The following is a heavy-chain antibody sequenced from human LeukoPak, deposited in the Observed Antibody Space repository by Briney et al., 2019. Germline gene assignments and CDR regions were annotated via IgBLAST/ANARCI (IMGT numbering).Heavy chain of an antibody. CDR1: GYTFTSYG. CDR2: ISAYNGNT. CDR3: ARGLSSSSHYYYYYYMDV. Sequence: ASVKVSCKASGYTFTSYGISWVRQAPGQGLEWMGWISAYNGNTNYAQKLQGRVTVTTDTSTSTAYMELRSLRSDDTAVYYCARGLSSSSHYYYYYYMDVWGKGTTVTVSS. J-gene: IGHJ6*03. V-gene: IGHV1-18*01. D-gene: IGHD6-6*01.